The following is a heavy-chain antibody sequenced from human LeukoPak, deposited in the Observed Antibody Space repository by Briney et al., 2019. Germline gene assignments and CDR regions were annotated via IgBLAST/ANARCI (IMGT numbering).Heavy chain of an antibody. Sequence: ASVKVSCKASGYTFRGHNIHWMRQAPGQGLEWVGWISPNNGGTNYAQKFKGRVTMTRGTSAGTVYMDLSSLRSDDTAVCYCAQSIAVPSIPTFDVWGQGTVVSVSS. CDR1: GYTFRGHN. J-gene: IGHJ3*01. CDR2: ISPNNGGT. D-gene: IGHD6-19*01. CDR3: AQSIAVPSIPTFDV. V-gene: IGHV1-2*02.